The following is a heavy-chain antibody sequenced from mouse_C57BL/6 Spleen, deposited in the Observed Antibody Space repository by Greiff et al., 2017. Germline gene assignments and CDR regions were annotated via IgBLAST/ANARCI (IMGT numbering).Heavy chain of an antibody. V-gene: IGHV1-64*01. D-gene: IGHD2-1*01. CDR3: ARNYYGNGFAY. Sequence: QVQLQQPGAELVKPGASVKLSCKASGYTFTSYWLHWVKQRPGQGLEWIGMIHPNSGSTNYNEKFKIKATLTVDKSSSTAYMQLSSLTSEVSAVYYCARNYYGNGFAYWGQGTLVTVSA. CDR2: IHPNSGST. CDR1: GYTFTSYW. J-gene: IGHJ3*01.